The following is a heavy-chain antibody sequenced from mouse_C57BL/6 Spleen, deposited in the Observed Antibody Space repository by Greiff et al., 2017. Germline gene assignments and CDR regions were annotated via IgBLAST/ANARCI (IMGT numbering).Heavy chain of an antibody. J-gene: IGHJ3*01. CDR2: IYPGSGST. CDR3: ARIYDGYYLAY. Sequence: QVQLQQPGAELVKPGASVKMSCKASGYTFTRSWITWVKQRPGQGLEWIGDIYPGSGSTNYNEKFKSKATLTVDTSSSTAYMQLSSLTSEDSAVYYCARIYDGYYLAYWGQGTLVTVSA. CDR1: GYTFTRSW. D-gene: IGHD2-3*01. V-gene: IGHV1-55*01.